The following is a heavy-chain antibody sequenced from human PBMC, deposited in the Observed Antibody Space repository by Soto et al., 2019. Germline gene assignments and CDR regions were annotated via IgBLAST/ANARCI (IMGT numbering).Heavy chain of an antibody. CDR3: ARAGSITIFHISISSFSSYYFDY. CDR2: IYYSGST. D-gene: IGHD3-9*01. CDR1: GGSISSGGYY. J-gene: IGHJ4*02. V-gene: IGHV4-31*03. Sequence: QVQLQESGPGLVKPSQTLSLTCTVSGGSISSGGYYWSWIRQHPGKGLEWIGYIYYSGSTYYNPSLKSRVTISVDTSKNQFSLKLSSVTAADTAVYYCARAGSITIFHISISSFSSYYFDYWGQGTLVTVSS.